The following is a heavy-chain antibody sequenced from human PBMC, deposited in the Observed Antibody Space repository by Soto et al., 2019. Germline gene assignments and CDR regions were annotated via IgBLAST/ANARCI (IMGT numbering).Heavy chain of an antibody. D-gene: IGHD3-3*01. CDR3: ERDGYYRGEYYYGMDV. Sequence: EVQLVESGGGLVQPGGSLRLSCAASGFTFSSYWMSWVRQAPWKGLEWVANIKQDGSEKYYVDSVKGRFTISRDNAKNSLYLQMNSLRAEDTAVYYCERDGYYRGEYYYGMDVWGQGTTVTVSS. V-gene: IGHV3-7*03. CDR1: GFTFSSYW. CDR2: IKQDGSEK. J-gene: IGHJ6*02.